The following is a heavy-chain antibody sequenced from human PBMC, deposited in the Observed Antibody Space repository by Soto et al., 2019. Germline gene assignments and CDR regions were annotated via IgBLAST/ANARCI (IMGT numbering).Heavy chain of an antibody. CDR3: ARGRGYSGDDHYYYFDMDV. CDR2: SIPIFGTA. D-gene: IGHD5-12*01. J-gene: IGHJ6*02. V-gene: IGHV1-69*01. CDR1: GGTFNNYP. Sequence: QVQLVQSGAEVKNPGSSVKVSCKASGGTFNNYPITWVRQAPGQGLEWMGGSIPIFGTANYAQKFQGRVTISVDESTSTAYMELSSLRSEDTAVYYCARGRGYSGDDHYYYFDMDVWGQGTTVTVSS.